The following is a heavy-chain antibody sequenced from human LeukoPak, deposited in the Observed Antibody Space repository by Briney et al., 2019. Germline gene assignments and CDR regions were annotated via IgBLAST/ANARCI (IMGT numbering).Heavy chain of an antibody. CDR3: ARGVVATILHYYYYMDV. CDR2: IYYSGST. V-gene: IGHV4-59*01. CDR1: GGSISSYY. J-gene: IGHJ6*03. Sequence: PSETLSLTCTVSGGSISSYYWSWIRQPPGKGLEWIGYIYYSGSTNYNPSLKSRVTISVDTSKNQFSLKLSSVTAADTAVCYCARGVVATILHYYYYMDVWGKGTTVTVSS. D-gene: IGHD5-12*01.